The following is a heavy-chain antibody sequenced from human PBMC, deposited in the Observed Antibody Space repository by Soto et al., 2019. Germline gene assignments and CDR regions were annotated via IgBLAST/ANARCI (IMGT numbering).Heavy chain of an antibody. CDR3: ARGGKERFRGSGMDV. V-gene: IGHV1-69*01. D-gene: IGHD1-1*01. CDR2: IISMFGAA. CDR1: GGTFSSYA. J-gene: IGHJ6*02. Sequence: QVQLVQSGAEVRKPGSSVKVSCKASGGTFSSYAISWVRQVPGQGLEWMGEIISMFGAAMYAQKCPGRVTITADESASTAYMELSSLRSEDTATYYCARGGKERFRGSGMDVWGQGTTVTVS.